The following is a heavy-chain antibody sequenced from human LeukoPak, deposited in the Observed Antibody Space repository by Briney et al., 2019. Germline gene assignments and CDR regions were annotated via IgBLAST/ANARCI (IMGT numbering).Heavy chain of an antibody. D-gene: IGHD3-9*01. J-gene: IGHJ4*02. CDR3: AKEEEGDILTGYYPPPDY. CDR1: GFTFSSYA. V-gene: IGHV3-23*01. CDR2: ISGSGGST. Sequence: PGGSLRPSCAASGFTFSSYAMSWVRQAPGKGLEWVSAISGSGGSTYYADSVKGRFTISRDNSKNTLYLQMNSLRAEDTAVYYCAKEEEGDILTGYYPPPDYWGQGTLVTVSS.